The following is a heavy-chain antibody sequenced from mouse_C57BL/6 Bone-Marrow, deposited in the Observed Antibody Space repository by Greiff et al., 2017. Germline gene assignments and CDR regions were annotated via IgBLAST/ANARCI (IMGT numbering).Heavy chain of an antibody. J-gene: IGHJ3*01. CDR1: GYSFTGYY. CDR2: INPSTGGT. V-gene: IGHV1-42*01. D-gene: IGHD1-1*01. CDR3: SNYGSSSAWFAY. Sequence: VQLQQSGPELVKPGASVKISCKASGYSFTGYYMNWVKQSPEKSLEWIGEINPSTGGTTYNQKFKAKATLTVDKSSSTAYMQLKSLTSEDSAVYYCSNYGSSSAWFAYWGQGTLVTVSA.